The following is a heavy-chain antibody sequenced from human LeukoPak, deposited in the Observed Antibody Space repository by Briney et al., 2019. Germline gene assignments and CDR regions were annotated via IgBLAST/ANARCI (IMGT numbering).Heavy chain of an antibody. V-gene: IGHV4-30-2*01. Sequence: SQTLSLTCAVSRGSISQGGYSWSWIRQPPGGVLEWIGYIYHSGTTYDNPSLQSRVTISIDWSKNHFSMNLTSVTATDTAVYFCARNLAAASHWYFDLWGRGIPVTVSS. J-gene: IGHJ2*01. CDR1: RGSISQGGYS. CDR2: IYHSGTT. D-gene: IGHD6-25*01. CDR3: ARNLAAASHWYFDL.